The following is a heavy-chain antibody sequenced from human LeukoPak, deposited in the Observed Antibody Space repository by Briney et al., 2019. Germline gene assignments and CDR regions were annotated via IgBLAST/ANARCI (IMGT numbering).Heavy chain of an antibody. Sequence: ASVKVSCKASGGTFSSYAISWVRQAPGQGLEWMGWINPNSGGTNYAQKFQGRVTMARDTSISTAYMELSRLRSDDTAVYYCARARGNWNDAVGVLNYMDVWGKGTTVTVSS. CDR1: GGTFSSYA. CDR2: INPNSGGT. D-gene: IGHD1-1*01. J-gene: IGHJ6*03. CDR3: ARARGNWNDAVGVLNYMDV. V-gene: IGHV1-2*02.